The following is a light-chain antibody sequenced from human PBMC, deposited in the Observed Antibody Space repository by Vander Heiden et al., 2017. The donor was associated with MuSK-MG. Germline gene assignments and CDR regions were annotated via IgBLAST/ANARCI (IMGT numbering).Light chain of an antibody. J-gene: IGKJ4*01. CDR2: AAS. V-gene: IGKV1-39*01. Sequence: EIHMTPSPSSLSASVGDRVTITCRASQSISSYLNWYQQKPGKAPKLLIYAASSLQSGVPSRFSGSGSGTDFTLTISSLQPEDFATYYCQQSDSTPLTFGGGTKVEIK. CDR3: QQSDSTPLT. CDR1: QSISSY.